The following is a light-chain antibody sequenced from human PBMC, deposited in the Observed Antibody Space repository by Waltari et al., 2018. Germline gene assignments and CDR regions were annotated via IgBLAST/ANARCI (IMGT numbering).Light chain of an antibody. CDR2: DND. V-gene: IGLV1-51*01. CDR1: RSNLEYHY. J-gene: IGLJ2*01. CDR3: GTWDSSLTAVV. Sequence: QSVLTQPPSVSAAPGQRVTISCSGRRSNLEYHYLSWYRQLPGTAPNLLIYDNDKRPSGIPDRFSGSKSGTSATLGITGLQTGDEADYYCGTWDSSLTAVVFGGGTKLTVL.